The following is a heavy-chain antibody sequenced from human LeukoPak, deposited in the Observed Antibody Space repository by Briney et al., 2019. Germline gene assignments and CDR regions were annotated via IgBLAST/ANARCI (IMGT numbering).Heavy chain of an antibody. V-gene: IGHV3-53*01. J-gene: IGHJ3*01. Sequence: GGSLRLSCAASGFTVSDTYMHWVRQAPGKGLEWVSVVHSGGSTYYADSVKGRFTISRDNSQNTLYLQMNSPRVEDTAVYYCARGGAFDVWGQGTMVTVSS. CDR1: GFTVSDTY. CDR2: VHSGGST. D-gene: IGHD3-16*01. CDR3: ARGGAFDV.